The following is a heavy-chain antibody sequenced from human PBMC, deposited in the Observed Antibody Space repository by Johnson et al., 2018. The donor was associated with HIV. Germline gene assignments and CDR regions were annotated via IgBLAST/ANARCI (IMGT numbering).Heavy chain of an antibody. J-gene: IGHJ3*02. CDR1: GFTFDDYA. CDR3: AKDKSLTPDAIDI. CDR2: TSWHSGSI. Sequence: VQLVESGGGLVQPGRALRLSCAASGFTFDDYAMHWVRQAPGKGLEWVSGTSWHSGSIRYADSVKGRFTISRDNAKNSLYLQMNNLRTEDTAFYYCAKDKSLTPDAIDIWGQGTMVTVSS. V-gene: IGHV3-9*01.